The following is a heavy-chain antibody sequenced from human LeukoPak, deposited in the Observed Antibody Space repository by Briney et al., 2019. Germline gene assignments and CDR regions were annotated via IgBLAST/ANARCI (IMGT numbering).Heavy chain of an antibody. J-gene: IGHJ4*02. V-gene: IGHV4-39*01. CDR1: GGSISTSNYY. D-gene: IGHD3-22*01. CDR2: LYYSGTT. Sequence: PSGTLSLTCTVSGGSISTSNYYWGWIRQPPGKGLEWIGSLYYSGTTFYNPSLRRRVTMSVDTSKNQFSLKLSSVTAADTAVYYCARHESYYDSSGYTPYYFDYWGQGTLVTVSS. CDR3: ARHESYYDSSGYTPYYFDY.